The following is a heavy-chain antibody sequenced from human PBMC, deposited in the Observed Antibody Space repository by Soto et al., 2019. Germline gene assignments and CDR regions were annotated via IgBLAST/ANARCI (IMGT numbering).Heavy chain of an antibody. V-gene: IGHV1-69*08. CDR2: IIPILGIA. CDR3: ARDPALVAVHSGYYYGGYNWFDP. Sequence: QVQLVQSGAEVKKPGSSVKVSCKASGGTFSSYTISWVRQAPGQGLEWMGRIIPILGIANYAQKFQGRVTITGDKSTSTAYMELSSLRSEDTAVYYCARDPALVAVHSGYYYGGYNWFDPWGQGTLVTVSS. CDR1: GGTFSSYT. D-gene: IGHD3-22*01. J-gene: IGHJ5*02.